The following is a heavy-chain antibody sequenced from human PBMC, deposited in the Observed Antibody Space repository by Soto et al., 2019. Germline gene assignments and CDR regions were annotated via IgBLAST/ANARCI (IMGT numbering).Heavy chain of an antibody. V-gene: IGHV4-31*03. J-gene: IGHJ5*02. CDR3: AREAEPHDNWFDP. CDR2: IYYSGST. CDR1: GGSISSGGYY. Sequence: QVQLQESGPGLVKPSQTLSLTCTVSGGSISSGGYYWSWIRQHPGKGLEWIGYIYYSGSTYYNPSLKSRVTISLDTSKNKFSLKLSSVTAADTAVYYCAREAEPHDNWFDPWGQGTLVTVSS. D-gene: IGHD3-3*01.